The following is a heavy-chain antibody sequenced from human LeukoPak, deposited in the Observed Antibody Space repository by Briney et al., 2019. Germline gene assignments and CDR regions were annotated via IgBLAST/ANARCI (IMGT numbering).Heavy chain of an antibody. CDR1: GFTFSSYG. CDR3: ARSTYYYDSSGYYLIYYFDY. D-gene: IGHD3-22*01. Sequence: PGGSLRLSCAASGFTFSSYGIHWVRQAPGKGLEWMAVISYDGSYKYYADSVKGRFTISRDNSKNTVSLQMSSLRAEDTAVYYCARSTYYYDSSGYYLIYYFDYWGQGTLVTVSS. J-gene: IGHJ4*02. CDR2: ISYDGSYK. V-gene: IGHV3-30*03.